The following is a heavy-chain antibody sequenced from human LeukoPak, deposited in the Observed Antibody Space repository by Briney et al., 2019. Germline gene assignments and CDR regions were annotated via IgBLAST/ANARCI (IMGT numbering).Heavy chain of an antibody. Sequence: ASVKVSCKASGYTFTSYYMHWVRQAPGQGLEWMGIINPGGGSTSYAQKFQGRVTMTRDTSTSTVYMELSSLRSEDTAVYYCAREGLHYYDSSGYYPMDYWGQGTLVTVSS. CDR3: AREGLHYYDSSGYYPMDY. V-gene: IGHV1-46*01. J-gene: IGHJ4*02. CDR1: GYTFTSYY. D-gene: IGHD3-22*01. CDR2: INPGGGST.